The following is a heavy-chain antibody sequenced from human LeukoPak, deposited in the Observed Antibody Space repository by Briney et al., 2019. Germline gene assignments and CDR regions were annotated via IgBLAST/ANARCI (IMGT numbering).Heavy chain of an antibody. D-gene: IGHD3-3*01. CDR2: ISSDGSST. CDR3: AKDQASDITIFGVAMAY. V-gene: IGHV3-74*01. J-gene: IGHJ4*02. CDR1: GFTFSSYR. Sequence: GGSLRLSCAASGFTFSSYRMHWVRQAPGKGLVWVSRISSDGSSTSYADSVKGRFTISRDNAKNTLYLQMNSLRGEDTAVYYCAKDQASDITIFGVAMAYWGQGTLVTVSS.